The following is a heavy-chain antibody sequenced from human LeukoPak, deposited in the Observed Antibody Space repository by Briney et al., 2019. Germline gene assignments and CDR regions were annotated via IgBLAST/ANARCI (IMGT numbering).Heavy chain of an antibody. Sequence: GESLKISCKGFGYIFTNYWIGWVRQVPGKGLEWMGIIYPGDSDVRYSPSFQSHVTISADRSITTAYLQWSSLKASDTAMYYCTRLERWLLPLGDWGQGTLVTVSS. J-gene: IGHJ4*02. CDR2: IYPGDSDV. CDR3: TRLERWLLPLGD. CDR1: GYIFTNYW. V-gene: IGHV5-51*01. D-gene: IGHD5-24*01.